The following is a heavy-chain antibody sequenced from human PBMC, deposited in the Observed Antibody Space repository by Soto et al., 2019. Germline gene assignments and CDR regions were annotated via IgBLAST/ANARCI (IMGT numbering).Heavy chain of an antibody. V-gene: IGHV1-46*01. CDR3: ARDAVRVTIFGVVPKVYYYYGMDV. D-gene: IGHD3-3*01. CDR2: INPSGGST. Sequence: ASVKVSCKASGYTFTSYYMHWVRQAPGQGLEWMGIINPSGGSTSYAQKFQGRVTMTRDTSTNTVYMELSSLRSEDTAVYYCARDAVRVTIFGVVPKVYYYYGMDVWGQGTTVTVSS. CDR1: GYTFTSYY. J-gene: IGHJ6*02.